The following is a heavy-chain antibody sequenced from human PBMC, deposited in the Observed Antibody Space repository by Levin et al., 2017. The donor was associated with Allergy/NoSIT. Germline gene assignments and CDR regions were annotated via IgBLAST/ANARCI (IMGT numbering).Heavy chain of an antibody. CDR3: ARGELQLGYCSSTSCPPYGY. Sequence: GGSLRLSCAASGFTFSSYSMNWVRQAPGKGLEWVSSISSSSSYIYYADSVKGRFTISRDNAKNSLYLQMNSLRAEDTAVYYCARGELQLGYCSSTSCPPYGYWGQGTLVTVSS. D-gene: IGHD2-2*01. V-gene: IGHV3-21*01. J-gene: IGHJ4*02. CDR1: GFTFSSYS. CDR2: ISSSSSYI.